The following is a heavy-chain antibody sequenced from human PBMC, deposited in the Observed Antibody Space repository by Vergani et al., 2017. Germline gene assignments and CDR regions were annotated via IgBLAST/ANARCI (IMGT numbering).Heavy chain of an antibody. CDR2: IYSGGST. J-gene: IGHJ6*02. Sequence: EVQLVESGGGLVQPGGSLRLSCAASGFTVSSNYMSWVRQAPGKGLEWVSVIYSGGSTYYADSVEGRFTISRHNSKNTLYLQMNSLRAEDTAVYYCARDRVDIVATTTYYYYYGMDVWGQGTTVTVSS. V-gene: IGHV3-53*04. CDR3: ARDRVDIVATTTYYYYYGMDV. D-gene: IGHD5-12*01. CDR1: GFTVSSNY.